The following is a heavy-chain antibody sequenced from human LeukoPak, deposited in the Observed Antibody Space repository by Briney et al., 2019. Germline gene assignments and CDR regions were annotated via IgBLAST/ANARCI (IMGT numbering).Heavy chain of an antibody. CDR2: ISSSSSYI. V-gene: IGHV3-21*01. CDR1: GFTSSSYS. J-gene: IGHJ4*02. CDR3: ARDCSSTSCYNYFDY. D-gene: IGHD2-2*01. Sequence: GGSLRLSCAASGFTSSSYSMNWVRQAPGKGLEWVSSISSSSSYIYYADSVKGRFTISRDNAKNSLYLQMNSLRAEDTAVYYCARDCSSTSCYNYFDYWGQGTLVTVSS.